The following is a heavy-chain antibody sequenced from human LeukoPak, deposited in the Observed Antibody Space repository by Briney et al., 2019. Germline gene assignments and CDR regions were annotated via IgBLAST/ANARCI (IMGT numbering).Heavy chain of an antibody. CDR3: ARGGSSYYDSSGYIPYY. V-gene: IGHV1-8*01. D-gene: IGHD3-22*01. Sequence: GASVKVSCKASGYTFTNYDINWVRQATGQGLEWMGWMNPNSGNTGYAQKFQGRVTMTRNTSISTAYMELSSLRSEDTAVYYCARGGSSYYDSSGYIPYYWGQGTLVTVSS. J-gene: IGHJ4*02. CDR2: MNPNSGNT. CDR1: GYTFTNYD.